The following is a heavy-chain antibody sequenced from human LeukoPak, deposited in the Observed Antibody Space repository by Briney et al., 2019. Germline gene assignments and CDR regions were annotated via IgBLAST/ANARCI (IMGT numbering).Heavy chain of an antibody. V-gene: IGHV3-30*18. CDR2: ISYDGSDK. Sequence: GGSLRLSCAASGFTFSSYGMHWVRRAPGKGLDWVAVISYDGSDKYYADSVKGRFTISRDNSKNTLYLQMNRLRTEDTAVYYCAKDGRPEGMDVWGQGTTVTVSS. J-gene: IGHJ6*02. CDR1: GFTFSSYG. CDR3: AKDGRPEGMDV.